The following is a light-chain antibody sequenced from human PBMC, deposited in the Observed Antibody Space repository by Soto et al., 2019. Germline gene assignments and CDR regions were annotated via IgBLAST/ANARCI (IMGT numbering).Light chain of an antibody. CDR3: QSYDSRSVV. CDR1: SSNIGAGYD. J-gene: IGLJ2*01. V-gene: IGLV1-40*01. Sequence: QSVLTQPPSVSGAPGQRVTISCTGSSSNIGAGYDVHWYQQVPGTAPKLLIYGNINRPSGVPDRFSGSKSGTSASLAITGLQAEDEADFYCQSYDSRSVVFGGGTKLTVL. CDR2: GNI.